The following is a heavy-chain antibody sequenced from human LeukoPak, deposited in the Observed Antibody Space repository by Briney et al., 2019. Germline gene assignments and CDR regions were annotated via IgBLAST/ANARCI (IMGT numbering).Heavy chain of an antibody. J-gene: IGHJ4*02. V-gene: IGHV4-59*01. D-gene: IGHD3-22*01. CDR3: ARSKYKYDSCS. Sequence: SQTLSLTCTVSGGSITTNYWSWIRQPPGPGLECVGFADYSGYTNSNPSTHSPVTISVAPSKHPVSLNPSTVTLAHTAVYYCARSKYKYDSCSWGQGTLVTVAS. CDR1: GGSITTNY. CDR2: ADYSGYT.